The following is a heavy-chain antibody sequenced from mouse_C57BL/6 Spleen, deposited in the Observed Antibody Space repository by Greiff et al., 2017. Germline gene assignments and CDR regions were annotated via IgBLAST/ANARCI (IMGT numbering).Heavy chain of an antibody. Sequence: EVKLVESGGGLVKPGGSLKLSCAASGFTFSDYGMHWVRQAPEKGLEWVAYISSGGSTIYYADTVKGRFTISRDNAKNTLFLQMTSLRSEDTAMYYCARDYDYDGPQYFDVWGTGTTVTVSS. V-gene: IGHV5-17*01. J-gene: IGHJ1*03. D-gene: IGHD2-4*01. CDR1: GFTFSDYG. CDR2: ISSGGSTI. CDR3: ARDYDYDGPQYFDV.